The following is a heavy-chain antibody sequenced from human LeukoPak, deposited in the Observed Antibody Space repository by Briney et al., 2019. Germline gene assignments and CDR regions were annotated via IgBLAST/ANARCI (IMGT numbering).Heavy chain of an antibody. CDR3: ARVLYYYDSSGDDDY. D-gene: IGHD3-22*01. CDR2: INPNSGGT. V-gene: IGHV1-2*02. J-gene: IGHJ4*02. Sequence: GASVKVSCKASGYTFTGYYMHWVRQAPGQGLEWMGWINPNSGGTNYAQKFQGRVTMTRDTSISTAYMELSRLRSDDTAVYYCARVLYYYDSSGDDDYWGQGTLVTVSS. CDR1: GYTFTGYY.